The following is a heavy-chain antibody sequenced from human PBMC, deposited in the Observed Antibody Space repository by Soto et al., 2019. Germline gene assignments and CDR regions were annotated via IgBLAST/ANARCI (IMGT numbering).Heavy chain of an antibody. Sequence: SETLSLTCTVSGGSISSYYWSWIRQPPGKGLEWIGYIYYSGSTNYNPSLKSRVTISVDTSKNQFSLKLSSVTAADTAVYYCARHGIAVAAGDYWGQGTLVTVSS. D-gene: IGHD6-19*01. CDR1: GGSISSYY. J-gene: IGHJ4*02. V-gene: IGHV4-59*08. CDR2: IYYSGST. CDR3: ARHGIAVAAGDY.